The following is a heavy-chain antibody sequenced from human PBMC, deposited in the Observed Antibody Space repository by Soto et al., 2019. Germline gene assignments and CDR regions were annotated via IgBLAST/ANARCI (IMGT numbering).Heavy chain of an antibody. D-gene: IGHD6-19*01. CDR2: VSHDGTDK. Sequence: PGGSLRLSCAASVFNFNTFALHWVRQAPGKGLEWVAVVSHDGTDKYYADSVKGRFAISRDNSENRLFLQMDSLRNEDTAVYYCARVFGSAWFGGHFDNWGQGALVSVSS. J-gene: IGHJ4*02. CDR1: VFNFNTFA. V-gene: IGHV3-30*09. CDR3: ARVFGSAWFGGHFDN.